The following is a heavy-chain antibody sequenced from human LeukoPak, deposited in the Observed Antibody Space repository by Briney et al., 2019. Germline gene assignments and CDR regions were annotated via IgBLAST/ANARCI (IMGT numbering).Heavy chain of an antibody. CDR1: GYTFTSYY. CDR3: ARATPIAAAGSHHPARDAFDI. D-gene: IGHD6-13*01. Sequence: ASVKVSCKASGYTFTSYYMHWVRQAPGQGLEWMGIINPSGGSTSYAQKFQGRVTMTRDTSTSTVYMELSSLRSEDTAVYYCARATPIAAAGSHHPARDAFDIWGQGTMVTVSS. CDR2: INPSGGST. V-gene: IGHV1-46*01. J-gene: IGHJ3*02.